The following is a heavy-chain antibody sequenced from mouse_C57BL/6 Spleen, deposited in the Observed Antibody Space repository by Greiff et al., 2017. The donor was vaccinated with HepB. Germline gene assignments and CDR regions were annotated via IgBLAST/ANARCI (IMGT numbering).Heavy chain of an antibody. D-gene: IGHD2-2*01. CDR2: ISSGGDYI. V-gene: IGHV5-9-1*02. CDR3: TREGGYYYAMDY. Sequence: EVMLVESGEGLVKPGGSLKLSCAASGFTFSSYAMSWVRQTPEKRLEWVAYISSGGDYIYYADTVKGRFTISRDNARNTLYLQMSSLKSEDTAMYYCTREGGYYYAMDYWGQGTSVTVSS. CDR1: GFTFSSYA. J-gene: IGHJ4*01.